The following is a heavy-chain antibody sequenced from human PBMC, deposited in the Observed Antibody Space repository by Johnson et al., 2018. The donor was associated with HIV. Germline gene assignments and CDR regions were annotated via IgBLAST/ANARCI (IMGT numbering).Heavy chain of an antibody. V-gene: IGHV3-23*04. J-gene: IGHJ3*02. CDR1: GFTFNDYY. D-gene: IGHD1-26*01. Sequence: VQLVESGGGLVKPGGSLRLSCTASGFTFNDYYLSWVRQAPGKGLEWVSAISGSGGTTYYADSVKGRFTISRDNSKNTLYLQMNSLRAEDTAVYYCAAPSLGGATFDAFDIWGQGTMVTVSS. CDR3: AAPSLGGATFDAFDI. CDR2: ISGSGGTT.